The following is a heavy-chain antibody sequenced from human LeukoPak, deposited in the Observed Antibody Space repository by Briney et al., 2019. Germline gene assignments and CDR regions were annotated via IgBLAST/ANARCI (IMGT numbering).Heavy chain of an antibody. V-gene: IGHV3-48*03. Sequence: PGGSLRLSCAASGFTFRSCELSWVRQAPAKGLEWVSYISSSGSTIYYADSVKGRFTISRDNAKNSLYLQMNSLRAEDTAVYYCASGFRAGYYWGQGTLVTVSS. J-gene: IGHJ4*02. CDR1: GFTFRSCE. D-gene: IGHD2-21*01. CDR2: ISSSGSTI. CDR3: ASGFRAGYY.